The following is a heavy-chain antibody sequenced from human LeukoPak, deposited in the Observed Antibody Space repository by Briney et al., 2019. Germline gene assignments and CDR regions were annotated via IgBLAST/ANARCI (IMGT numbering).Heavy chain of an antibody. Sequence: GASVKVSCKASGHTFSNYAMHWVRQAPGQRLEWMGWINAGNDNTKYSQNFQGRVTITRDTSASTVYMELSDLRSEDTAVYYCARGFGDYWGQGTLVTVSS. CDR1: GHTFSNYA. J-gene: IGHJ4*02. V-gene: IGHV1-3*01. CDR3: ARGFGDY. CDR2: INAGNDNT. D-gene: IGHD3-16*01.